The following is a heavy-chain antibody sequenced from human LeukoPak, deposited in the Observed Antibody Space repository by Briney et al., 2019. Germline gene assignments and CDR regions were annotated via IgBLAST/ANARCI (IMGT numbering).Heavy chain of an antibody. CDR1: GFTFSSYG. Sequence: GGSLRLSCAASGFTFSSYGMHWVRQGPGKGLEWVAVIWVDGNNKYYADSVKGRFTISRDNSKNTLYLQMNSLRAEDTAGYYCARERRPFDAFDIWGQGTMVTVSS. V-gene: IGHV3-33*01. J-gene: IGHJ3*02. CDR3: ARERRPFDAFDI. CDR2: IWVDGNNK.